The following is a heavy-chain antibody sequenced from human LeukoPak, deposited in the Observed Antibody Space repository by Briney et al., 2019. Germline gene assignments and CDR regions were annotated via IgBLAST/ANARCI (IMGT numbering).Heavy chain of an antibody. J-gene: IGHJ2*01. Sequence: GGSLRLSCAASGFTFSSYAMSWVRHTPGKGLEWVSSISGGGDGIYYADSVKGRFTISRDNSKNTLYLQMNSLRVEDTAVYHCAKDEAPAWYFDLWGRGPLVTVSS. CDR2: ISGGGDGI. V-gene: IGHV3-23*01. CDR3: AKDEAPAWYFDL. CDR1: GFTFSSYA.